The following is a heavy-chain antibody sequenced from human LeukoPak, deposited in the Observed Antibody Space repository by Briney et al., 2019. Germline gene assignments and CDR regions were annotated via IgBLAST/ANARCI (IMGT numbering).Heavy chain of an antibody. D-gene: IGHD1-7*01. Sequence: SQTLSLTCTVSGGSISSAGYYWSWIRQHPGKGLEWIGYIYYSGSTYYNPSLKSRVTISVDTSRNQFSLKLSSVTAADTAVYYCARRPAGTSFDIWGHGTMVIVSS. V-gene: IGHV4-31*03. CDR3: ARRPAGTSFDI. CDR1: GGSISSAGYY. CDR2: IYYSGST. J-gene: IGHJ3*02.